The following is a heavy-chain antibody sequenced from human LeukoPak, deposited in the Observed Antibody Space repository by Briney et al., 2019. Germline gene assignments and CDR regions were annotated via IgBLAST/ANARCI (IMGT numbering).Heavy chain of an antibody. CDR3: AKDRSDTAMVT. D-gene: IGHD5-18*01. J-gene: IGHJ5*02. CDR2: ISYEGSNK. Sequence: GGALRLSCVASGFPFSSYGMHWVRQAPGKGLEWVAIISYEGSNKYYADSVKGQFTISRDNSKNTLYLQMNSLRAEDTAVYYCAKDRSDTAMVTWGQGTLVTVSS. CDR1: GFPFSSYG. V-gene: IGHV3-30*18.